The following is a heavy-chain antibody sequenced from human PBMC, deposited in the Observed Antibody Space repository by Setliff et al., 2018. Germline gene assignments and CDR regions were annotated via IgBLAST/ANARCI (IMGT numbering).Heavy chain of an antibody. CDR3: ARRLPYFGMDV. CDR1: GFTFTSYN. J-gene: IGHJ6*02. D-gene: IGHD2-15*01. V-gene: IGHV3-21*06. Sequence: PGRSLRLSCVVFGFTFTSYNMSWVRQAPGKGLQCVSHISNSGVGTHYADSVKGRFTIFRDSAKNSLHLQMTSLSAEDTAVYYCARRLPYFGMDVWGQGTTVT. CDR2: ISNSGVGT.